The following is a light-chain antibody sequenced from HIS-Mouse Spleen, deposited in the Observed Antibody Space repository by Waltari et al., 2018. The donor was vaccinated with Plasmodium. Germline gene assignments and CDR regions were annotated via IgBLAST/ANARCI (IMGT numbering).Light chain of an antibody. Sequence: EIVLTQSPATLSVSPGERATLSSRASQSFSSNLAWYQQKPGQAPRLLIYGASTRATGIPARFSGSGSGTEFTLTISSLQSEDFAVYYCQQYNNWSFTFGPGTKVDIK. CDR1: QSFSSN. J-gene: IGKJ3*01. CDR2: GAS. V-gene: IGKV3-15*01. CDR3: QQYNNWSFT.